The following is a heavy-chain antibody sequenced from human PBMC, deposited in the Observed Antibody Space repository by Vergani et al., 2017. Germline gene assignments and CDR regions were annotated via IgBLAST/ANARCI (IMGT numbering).Heavy chain of an antibody. J-gene: IGHJ4*02. Sequence: QVQLQESGPGLVKPSETLSLTCTVSGGSISSYYWSWIRQPPGKGLEWIGYIYYSGSTNYNPSLKSRVTISVDTSKNQFSLKLSSVTAADTAVYYCARGGSNSWCCDYWGQGTLVTVSS. CDR3: ARGGSNSWCCDY. CDR1: GGSISSYY. CDR2: IYYSGST. V-gene: IGHV4-59*01. D-gene: IGHD6-13*01.